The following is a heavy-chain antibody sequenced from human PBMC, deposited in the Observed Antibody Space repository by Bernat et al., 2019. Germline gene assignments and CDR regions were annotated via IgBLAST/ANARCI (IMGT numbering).Heavy chain of an antibody. CDR3: EGAAKERDY. V-gene: IGHV3-49*03. J-gene: IGHJ4*02. CDR2: IRSKAYGGTT. Sequence: EVQLVESGGGLVQPGRSLRLSCTASGFTFGDYAMSWFRQAPGKGLEWVGFIRSKAYGGTTEYAASVKGRFTISRDDSKSIAYLKMNSLKTEDTAVYYCEGAAKERDYWGQGTLVTVSS. D-gene: IGHD2-15*01. CDR1: GFTFGDYA.